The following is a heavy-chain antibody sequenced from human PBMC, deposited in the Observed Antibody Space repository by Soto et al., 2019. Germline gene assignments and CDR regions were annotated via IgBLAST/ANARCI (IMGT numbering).Heavy chain of an antibody. CDR3: ARDGYCSGGSCYSVPVFDY. V-gene: IGHV3-33*01. Sequence: QVQLVESGGGVVQPGRSLRLSCAASGFTFSSYGMHWVRQAPGKGLEWVAVIWYDGSNKYYADSVKGRFTISRDNSKNTLYLQMSSLRAEDTAVYYCARDGYCSGGSCYSVPVFDYWCQGTLVTVSS. J-gene: IGHJ4*02. D-gene: IGHD2-15*01. CDR2: IWYDGSNK. CDR1: GFTFSSYG.